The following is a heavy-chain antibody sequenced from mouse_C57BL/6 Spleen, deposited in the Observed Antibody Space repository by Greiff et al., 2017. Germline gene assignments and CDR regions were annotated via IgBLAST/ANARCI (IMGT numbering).Heavy chain of an antibody. CDR2: INPYNGGT. Sequence: EVQLQQSGPVLVKPGASVKMSCKASGYTFTDYYMNWVKQSHGKSLEWIGVINPYNGGTSYNQKFKGKATLTVDKSSSTAYMERNSLTSEDSAVYYCARFRVTTVPLHAMDYWGQGTSVTVSS. V-gene: IGHV1-19*01. CDR3: ARFRVTTVPLHAMDY. J-gene: IGHJ4*01. CDR1: GYTFTDYY. D-gene: IGHD1-1*01.